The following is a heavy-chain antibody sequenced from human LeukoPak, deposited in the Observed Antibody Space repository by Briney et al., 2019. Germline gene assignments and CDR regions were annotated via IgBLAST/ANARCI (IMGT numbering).Heavy chain of an antibody. CDR3: AKDRGSYSSGWTGFDY. CDR2: ISYDGSNK. D-gene: IGHD6-19*01. J-gene: IGHJ4*02. Sequence: PGGSLRLSCAASGFTFSSYGMHWVRQAPGKGLAWVAVISYDGSNKYYADSVKGRFTISRDNSKNTLYLQMNSLRAEDTAVYYCAKDRGSYSSGWTGFDYWGQGTLVTVSS. CDR1: GFTFSSYG. V-gene: IGHV3-30*18.